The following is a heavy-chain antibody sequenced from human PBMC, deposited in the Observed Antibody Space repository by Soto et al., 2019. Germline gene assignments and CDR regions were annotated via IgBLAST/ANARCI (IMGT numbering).Heavy chain of an antibody. J-gene: IGHJ6*02. D-gene: IGHD2-2*01. V-gene: IGHV4-34*01. CDR2: ANNSGTP. Sequence: QVQLQQWGAGLLKPSETLSLTCAVYGGSFSGYYWSWIRQPPGKGLELIGEANNSGTPNYNPSLKSRVTISVDTSKHQFSLKLSSVTAADTAVYYCARGVYCSSTSCYWGMDVWGHGTTVTVSS. CDR3: ARGVYCSSTSCYWGMDV. CDR1: GGSFSGYY.